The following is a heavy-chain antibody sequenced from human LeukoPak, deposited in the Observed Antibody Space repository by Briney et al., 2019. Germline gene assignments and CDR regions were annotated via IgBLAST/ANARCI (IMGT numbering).Heavy chain of an antibody. V-gene: IGHV3-53*04. D-gene: IGHD4/OR15-4a*01. Sequence: GGSLRLSCTVSGFTVSSNSMSWVRQAPGKGLEWVSFIYSDNTHYTDSVKDGLTIYRHNSKNTLHLHMNTLRAEDAAVYYCARRACAYSQPYDYWGKGTLVTVSS. CDR1: GFTVSSNS. J-gene: IGHJ4*02. CDR3: ARRACAYSQPYDY. CDR2: IYSDNT.